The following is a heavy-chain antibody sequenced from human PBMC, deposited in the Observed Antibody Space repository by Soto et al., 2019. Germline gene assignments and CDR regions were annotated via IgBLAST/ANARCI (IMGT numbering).Heavy chain of an antibody. CDR1: GGSIRRRGYY. CDR2: FYYSGIT. CDR3: ASSGAREGDWFDP. D-gene: IGHD3-16*01. V-gene: IGHV4-31*03. J-gene: IGHJ5*02. Sequence: QVQLQESGPGVVKTSQTLSLTCTVSGGSIRRRGYYWSWIRHRPGAGLQWIGFFYYSGITDYNPSLRSRAVISADTANNQVCRQLSSVTAADTAVYYCASSGAREGDWFDPWGQGTLVTVSS.